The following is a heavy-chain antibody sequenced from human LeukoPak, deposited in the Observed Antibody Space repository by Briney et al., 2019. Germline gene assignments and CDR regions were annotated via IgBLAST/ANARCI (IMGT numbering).Heavy chain of an antibody. CDR2: INTNTGNP. J-gene: IGHJ4*02. D-gene: IGHD2-8*02. Sequence: EGPVKVSCKASGYTFTSYAMNWVRQAPGQGLEWMGWINTNTGNPTYAQGFTGRFVFSLDTSVSTAYLQISSLKAEDTAVYYCARALYLGKRSPLGGTGGNPAGYWGQGTLVTVSP. CDR3: ARALYLGKRSPLGGTGGNPAGY. CDR1: GYTFTSYA. V-gene: IGHV7-4-1*02.